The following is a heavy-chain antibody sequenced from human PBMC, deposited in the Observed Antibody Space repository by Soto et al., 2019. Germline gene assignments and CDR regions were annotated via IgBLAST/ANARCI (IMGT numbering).Heavy chain of an antibody. CDR1: GYTFTDYF. Sequence: QVQLVQSGAEVKKPGASVKVSCKASGYTFTDYFIHWVRQAPGQGLEWMGMIHPISGATGYAQKLQGRVTMTRDTSTTTVYMELGSLRSDDTALYYCVRAYCTSDICSGDFQYWGQGTPVTVSS. D-gene: IGHD2-8*02. CDR3: VRAYCTSDICSGDFQY. V-gene: IGHV1-46*04. J-gene: IGHJ1*01. CDR2: IHPISGAT.